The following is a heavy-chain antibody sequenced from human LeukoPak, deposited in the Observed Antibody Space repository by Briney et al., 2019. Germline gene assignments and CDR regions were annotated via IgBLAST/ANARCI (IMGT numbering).Heavy chain of an antibody. D-gene: IGHD6-13*01. CDR3: GRVYSSTWNGALLDN. J-gene: IGHJ4*02. CDR2: SRNKANSYTA. CDR1: GFTFSDHY. Sequence: GGSLRLSCAASGFTFSDHYMDWVRQPPGKGLEWVGRSRNKANSYTAEYAASVKGRFTISRDESKNSLYLQMNSLKTEDTAVYYCGRVYSSTWNGALLDNWGQGTLVTVSS. V-gene: IGHV3-72*01.